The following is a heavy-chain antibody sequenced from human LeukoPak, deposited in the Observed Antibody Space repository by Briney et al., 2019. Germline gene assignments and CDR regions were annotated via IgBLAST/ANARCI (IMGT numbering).Heavy chain of an antibody. CDR3: TKGIGGSGYYGVDY. CDR2: ISGDGGDT. V-gene: IGHV3-43*02. Sequence: PGRSLRLSCAASGFTFRSYGMHWVRQAPGKGLEWVSLISGDGGDTSYADSVKGRFTISRDNSKNSLYLQMNSLTTEDTALYYCTKGIGGSGYYGVDYWGQGTLVTVSS. J-gene: IGHJ4*02. D-gene: IGHD3-3*01. CDR1: GFTFRSYG.